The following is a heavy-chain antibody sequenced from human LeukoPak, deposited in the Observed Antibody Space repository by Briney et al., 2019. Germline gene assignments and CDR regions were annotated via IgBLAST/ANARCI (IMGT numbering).Heavy chain of an antibody. J-gene: IGHJ5*02. V-gene: IGHV3-48*01. CDR1: GFTFSSYS. CDR3: ARGVTVISPDNWFDP. CDR2: ISSSSSTI. D-gene: IGHD4-17*01. Sequence: GGSLRLSCAASGFTFSSYSMNWVRQAPGKGLEWVSSISSSSSTIYYADPVKGRFTISRDNAKNSLYLQMNSLRAEDTAVYYCARGVTVISPDNWFDPWGQGTLVTVSS.